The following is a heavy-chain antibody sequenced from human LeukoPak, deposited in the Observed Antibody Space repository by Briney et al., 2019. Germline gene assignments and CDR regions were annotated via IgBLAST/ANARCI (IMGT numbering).Heavy chain of an antibody. CDR1: GYTSTSYS. CDR2: ISGYQGNR. J-gene: IGHJ6*02. V-gene: IGHV1-18*01. CDR3: ARDRRVRGAVDYYLGMDV. Sequence: ASVKVSCKASGYTSTSYSLSWVRQAPGQGLEWMGWISGYQGNRNYAQKFQGRVTMTTDTSTSTGYMELRSLRSDDTAVYYCARDRRVRGAVDYYLGMDVWGQGTTVTVSS. D-gene: IGHD3-10*01.